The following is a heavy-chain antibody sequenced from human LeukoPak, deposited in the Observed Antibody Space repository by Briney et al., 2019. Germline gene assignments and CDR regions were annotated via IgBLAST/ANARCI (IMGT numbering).Heavy chain of an antibody. CDR3: AKTTRYSNSPMDV. V-gene: IGHV3-23*01. CDR1: GFTFSNYA. J-gene: IGHJ6*02. CDR2: ITISDGRS. Sequence: PGGSLRLSCAASGFTFSNYAMSWVRQAPGKGLEWVSAITISDGRSYYADSVKGRFAVSRDNSRNTLYLQMNSLRADDTAIYYCAKTTRYSNSPMDVWGQGTTVTVSS. D-gene: IGHD6-13*01.